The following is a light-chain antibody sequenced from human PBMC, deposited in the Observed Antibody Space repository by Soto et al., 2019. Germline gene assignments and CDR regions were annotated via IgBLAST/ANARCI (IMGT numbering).Light chain of an antibody. CDR2: DVT. CDR3: SAYSSTSTYV. CDR1: SSDVGGYNY. Sequence: QSVLTQPASVSGSPGQSITISCTGTSSDVGGYNYVSWYQQHPGKAPKLMIYDVTNRPSGISNRFSGSKSGNTASLTISGLQAEYEADSYCSAYSSTSTYVFGTMTKVTDL. V-gene: IGLV2-14*01. J-gene: IGLJ1*01.